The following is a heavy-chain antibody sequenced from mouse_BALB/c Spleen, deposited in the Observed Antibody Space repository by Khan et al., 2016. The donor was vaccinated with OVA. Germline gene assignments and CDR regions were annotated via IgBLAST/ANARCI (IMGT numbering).Heavy chain of an antibody. CDR1: GYSITSDYA. D-gene: IGHD2-3*01. V-gene: IGHV3-2*02. CDR3: ARDGSRYNYAMDY. CDR2: ISYSGST. J-gene: IGHJ4*01. Sequence: EVQLQESGLGLVKPSQSLSLTCTVTGYSITSDYAWNWIRQFPGNKLEWMGYISYSGSTNYNPALKSRISITRDTSKNQFFLQLNSVTTEDTATYYCARDGSRYNYAMDYWGQGTSVPSPQ.